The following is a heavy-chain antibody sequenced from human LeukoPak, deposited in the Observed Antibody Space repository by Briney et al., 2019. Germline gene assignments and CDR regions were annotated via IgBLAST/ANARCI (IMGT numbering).Heavy chain of an antibody. V-gene: IGHV4-30-2*01. J-gene: IGHJ4*02. CDR2: IYHSGST. CDR3: ARENAYDSSGYYYGIDY. Sequence: PSETLSLTCTVSGGSISSGGYYWSWIRQPPGKGLEWIGYIYHSGSTYYNPSLKSRVTISVDWSKNQFSLKLSSVTAADTAVYYCARENAYDSSGYYYGIDYWGQGTLVTVSS. D-gene: IGHD3-22*01. CDR1: GGSISSGGYY.